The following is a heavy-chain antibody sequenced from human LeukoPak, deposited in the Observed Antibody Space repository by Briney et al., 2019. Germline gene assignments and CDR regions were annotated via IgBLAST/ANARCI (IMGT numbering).Heavy chain of an antibody. CDR3: ARGHSSSWPSFDP. D-gene: IGHD6-13*01. Sequence: SETLSLTCTVSGGSISSHYWSWLRQPAGKGLEYIGRIHTSGITNYNPSLKSRVTMSGDTSKNQFSLKLSSVTAADTAVYYCARGHSSSWPSFDPWGQGTLVTVSS. J-gene: IGHJ5*02. CDR1: GGSISSHY. V-gene: IGHV4-4*07. CDR2: IHTSGIT.